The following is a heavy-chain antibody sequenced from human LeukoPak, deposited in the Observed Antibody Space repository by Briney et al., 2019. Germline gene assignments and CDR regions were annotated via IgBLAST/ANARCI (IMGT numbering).Heavy chain of an antibody. J-gene: IGHJ4*02. CDR3: ARHVIAAAPFGY. V-gene: IGHV4-39*01. CDR2: IYYSGST. D-gene: IGHD6-13*01. CDR1: GSSISSSSYY. Sequence: SETLSLTCTVSGSSISSSSYYWGWIRQPPGKGLEWIGSIYYSGSTNYNPSLKSRVTLSVDTSNNQFSLKVSSVTAADTAVYFCARHVIAAAPFGYWGRGTLVTVPS.